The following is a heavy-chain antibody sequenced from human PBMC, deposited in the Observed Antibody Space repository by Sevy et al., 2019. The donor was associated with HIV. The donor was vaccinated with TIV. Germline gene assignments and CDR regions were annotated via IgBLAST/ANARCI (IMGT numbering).Heavy chain of an antibody. D-gene: IGHD3-22*01. CDR1: GYTLTGLS. Sequence: ASVKVSCKVSGYTLTGLSMHWVRQAPGKGLEWMGSFDPEDGERIYAQKLEGRVTMTEDTSADTAYMELNSPRSEDTAVYYCATTKDYYDSSGCPFDYWGQGTLVTVSS. J-gene: IGHJ4*02. CDR3: ATTKDYYDSSGCPFDY. CDR2: FDPEDGER. V-gene: IGHV1-24*01.